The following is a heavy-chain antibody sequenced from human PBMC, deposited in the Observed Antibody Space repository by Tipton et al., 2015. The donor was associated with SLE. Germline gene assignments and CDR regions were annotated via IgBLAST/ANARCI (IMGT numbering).Heavy chain of an antibody. J-gene: IGHJ6*04. CDR1: GGSISSSSYY. Sequence: GLVKPSETLSLTCTVSGGSISSSSYYWGWIRQPPGKGLEWIGSIYYSGSTYYNPSLKSRVTISVDTSKNQFSLKLSSVTAADTAVYYCARDGRYYYDSRAMDVWGKGTTVTVSS. CDR3: ARDGRYYYDSRAMDV. V-gene: IGHV4-39*07. D-gene: IGHD3-22*01. CDR2: IYYSGST.